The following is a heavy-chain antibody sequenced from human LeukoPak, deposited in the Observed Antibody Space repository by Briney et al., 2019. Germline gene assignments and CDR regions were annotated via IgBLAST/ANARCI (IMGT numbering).Heavy chain of an antibody. CDR1: GFTFSSYG. CDR2: ISYDGSNK. J-gene: IGHJ6*02. Sequence: PGRSLRLSCAASGFTFSSYGMHWVRQAPGKGLEWVAVISYDGSNKYYADSVKGRFTISRDNSKNTLYLQMNSLRAEDTAIYYCASEPGLSRGPDYAMDVWGQGTTVTVSS. CDR3: ASEPGLSRGPDYAMDV. D-gene: IGHD3-16*01. V-gene: IGHV3-30*03.